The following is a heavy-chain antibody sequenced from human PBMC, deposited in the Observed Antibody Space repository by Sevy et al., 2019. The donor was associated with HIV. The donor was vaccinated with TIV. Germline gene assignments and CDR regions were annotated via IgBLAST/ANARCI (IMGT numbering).Heavy chain of an antibody. V-gene: IGHV3-7*01. Sequence: GGSLRLSCAASGFTFDDYAMHWVRQAPGKGLEWVATMKEEGSERNYVDSVKGRFTISRDNAKNSLYLQMNSLRAEDTAVYYCVREGVGGYSYSLDCWGQGTLVTVSS. J-gene: IGHJ4*02. CDR2: MKEEGSER. D-gene: IGHD5-18*01. CDR1: GFTFDDYA. CDR3: VREGVGGYSYSLDC.